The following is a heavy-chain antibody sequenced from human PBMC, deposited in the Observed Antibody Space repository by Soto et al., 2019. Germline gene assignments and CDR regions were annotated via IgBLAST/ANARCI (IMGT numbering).Heavy chain of an antibody. V-gene: IGHV3-23*01. Sequence: GGSLRLSCAASGFTFSSYAMSWVRQAPGKGLEWVSAISGSGGSTYYADSVKGRFTISRDNSKNTLYLQMNSLRVEDTAVYYCARGLRITIFGVVTAPDAFDIWGQGKMVTVSS. J-gene: IGHJ3*02. CDR3: ARGLRITIFGVVTAPDAFDI. CDR2: ISGSGGST. CDR1: GFTFSSYA. D-gene: IGHD3-3*01.